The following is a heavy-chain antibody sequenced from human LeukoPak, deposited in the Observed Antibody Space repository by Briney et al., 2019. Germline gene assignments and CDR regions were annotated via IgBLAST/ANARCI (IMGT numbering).Heavy chain of an antibody. CDR2: ISSSGGTR. J-gene: IGHJ4*02. V-gene: IGHV3-48*03. D-gene: IGHD6-19*01. CDR1: GFAFSVYE. CDR3: ATLTVASSFDY. Sequence: GGSLRLSCAASGFAFSVYEMYWVRQAPGKGLEWVSYISSSGGTRYYADSVKGRFTISRDNAKNSMYLQMNSLRAEDTAVYYCATLTVASSFDYWGQGTLVTVSS.